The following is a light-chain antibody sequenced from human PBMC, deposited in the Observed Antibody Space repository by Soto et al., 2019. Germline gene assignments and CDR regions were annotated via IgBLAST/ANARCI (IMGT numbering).Light chain of an antibody. J-gene: IGKJ1*01. CDR1: QSVSSSF. Sequence: EIVLTQSPGTLSLSPGERATLSCRASQSVSSSFLAWYQQKPGQAPRLLIYGASNRATGIPDRFSGSGSGTDFTLTITRLEPEDFAVYYCQQYRSSLWTFGQGTKVEIK. CDR3: QQYRSSLWT. V-gene: IGKV3-20*01. CDR2: GAS.